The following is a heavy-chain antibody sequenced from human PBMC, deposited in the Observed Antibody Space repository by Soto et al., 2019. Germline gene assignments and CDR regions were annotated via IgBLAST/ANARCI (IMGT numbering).Heavy chain of an antibody. D-gene: IGHD3-22*01. J-gene: IGHJ6*03. Sequence: GGSLRLSCAVSGYAFDVAWMNWVRQAPGKGLEWVGHIKSKPDGGTTGYVAPVKGRFAISRDDSTSTLYLQMNSLRTEDTGVYYCTTGRLDYYGNSYMDLWGKGTTVTVSS. CDR3: TTGRLDYYGNSYMDL. CDR2: IKSKPDGGTT. V-gene: IGHV3-15*01. CDR1: GYAFDVAW.